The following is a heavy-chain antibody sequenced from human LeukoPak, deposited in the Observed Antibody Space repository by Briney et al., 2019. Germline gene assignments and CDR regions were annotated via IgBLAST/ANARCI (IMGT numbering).Heavy chain of an antibody. J-gene: IGHJ5*01. Sequence: SETLSLTCTVSGYPITSGGVSWQWIRRPPGEGLEWIGCIYDRGPAYYNPSLKSRFTISVDRPKNQFFLNVTSLTAADTAVYYCARSRQASGLFNSWGQGTLVVVSS. V-gene: IGHV4-30-2*01. D-gene: IGHD3-10*01. CDR1: GYPITSGGVS. CDR3: ARSRQASGLFNS. CDR2: IYDRGPA.